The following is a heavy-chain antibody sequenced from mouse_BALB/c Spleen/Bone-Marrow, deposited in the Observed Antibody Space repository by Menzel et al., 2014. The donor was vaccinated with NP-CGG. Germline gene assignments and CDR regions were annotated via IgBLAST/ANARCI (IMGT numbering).Heavy chain of an antibody. V-gene: IGHV5-9-4*01. CDR2: ISSGGSYT. Sequence: EVKLMESGGGSVKPGGSLKLSCAASGFTFSSYAMSWVRQSPEKRLEWVAEISSGGSYTYYPDTVTGRFTISRDNAKNTLYLEMSSLRSEYTAMYYCARAYRYDGGYYYAMDYWGQGTSVTVSS. CDR3: ARAYRYDGGYYYAMDY. D-gene: IGHD2-14*01. CDR1: GFTFSSYA. J-gene: IGHJ4*01.